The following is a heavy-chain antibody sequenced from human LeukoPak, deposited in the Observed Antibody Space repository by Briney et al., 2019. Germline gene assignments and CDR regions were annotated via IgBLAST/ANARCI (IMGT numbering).Heavy chain of an antibody. J-gene: IGHJ4*02. CDR1: GGTFSSYA. D-gene: IGHD2-21*02. Sequence: SVKVSCKASGGTFSSYAISWVRQAPGQGLEWMGRIIPIFGIANYAQKFQGRVTMTEDTSTDTAYMELSSLRSEDTAVYYCATGGLVTGFLHWGQGTLVTVSS. CDR2: IIPIFGIA. V-gene: IGHV1-69*04. CDR3: ATGGLVTGFLH.